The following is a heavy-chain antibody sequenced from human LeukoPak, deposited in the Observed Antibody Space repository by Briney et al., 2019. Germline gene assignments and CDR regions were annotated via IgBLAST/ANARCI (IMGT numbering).Heavy chain of an antibody. CDR3: AKGNTIFGVVIPLDY. CDR1: GFTFSSYS. V-gene: IGHV3-23*01. CDR2: ISGTGGNT. D-gene: IGHD3-3*01. Sequence: GGSLRLSCAASGFTFSSYSMNWVRQAPGKGLEWVSGISGTGGNTYYADSVKGRFTISRDNSMNTLYLQMNSLRAEDTAVYYCAKGNTIFGVVIPLDYWGQGTLVTVSS. J-gene: IGHJ4*02.